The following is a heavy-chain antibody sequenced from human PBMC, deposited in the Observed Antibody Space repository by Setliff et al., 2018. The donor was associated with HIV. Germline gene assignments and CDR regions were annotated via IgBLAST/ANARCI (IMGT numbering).Heavy chain of an antibody. V-gene: IGHV4-31*03. Sequence: SETMSLPCSVSGGSIRSDGYYWNWIRQHPAKGLEWIGYIYNNGSTYYNPSLESRLMMSIDPSKNQFSLNLRSVTVAATAVYYCARGRYYRETSDSLFDPWGQGTLVTVSS. D-gene: IGHD3-16*01. CDR1: GGSIRSDGYY. CDR3: ARGRYYRETSDSLFDP. CDR2: IYNNGST. J-gene: IGHJ5*02.